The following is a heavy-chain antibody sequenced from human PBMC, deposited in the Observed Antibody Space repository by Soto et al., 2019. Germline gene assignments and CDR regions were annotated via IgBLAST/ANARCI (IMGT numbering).Heavy chain of an antibody. V-gene: IGHV3-30*18. CDR3: AKRQGNYWAIDY. D-gene: IGHD1-7*01. J-gene: IGHJ4*02. CDR2: ISHDGSYQ. CDR1: GFTFSSYG. Sequence: QVQLVESGGGVVQPGRSLRLSCAASGFTFSSYGMHWVRQAPGKGLEWVAVISHDGSYQYYEDSVKGRFTISRDNSKNMLYLQMNSLRAEDTAVYYCAKRQGNYWAIDYWGQGTLVIVSS.